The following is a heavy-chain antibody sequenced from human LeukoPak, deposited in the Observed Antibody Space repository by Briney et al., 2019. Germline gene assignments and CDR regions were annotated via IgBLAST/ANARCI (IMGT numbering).Heavy chain of an antibody. Sequence: GASVKVSCKASGYTFTSYDINWVRQATGQGLEWMGWMNPNSGNTGYAQKFQGRVTMTRNTSISTAYMELSSLRSEDTAVYYCAREFPHDYGDYVGPPKDWFDPWGQGTPVTVSS. CDR1: GYTFTSYD. D-gene: IGHD4-17*01. CDR3: AREFPHDYGDYVGPPKDWFDP. V-gene: IGHV1-8*01. CDR2: MNPNSGNT. J-gene: IGHJ5*02.